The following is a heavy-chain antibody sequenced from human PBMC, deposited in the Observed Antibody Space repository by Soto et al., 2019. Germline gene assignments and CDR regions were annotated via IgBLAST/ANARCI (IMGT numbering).Heavy chain of an antibody. D-gene: IGHD2-2*01. CDR1: LFTFRCSA. V-gene: IGHV3-30-3*01. CDR3: ASAMRARMQHCGPFDN. CDR2: ISYDGSNK. J-gene: IGHJ5*01. Sequence: ALRLSCGGSLFTFRCSAMHGVPQAPGKGLGVVAVISYDGSNKYYADSVEGRFTISRDNSNTTLSLQMXSLRAEDTAVYYCASAMRARMQHCGPFDNGAQGTLVTVSS.